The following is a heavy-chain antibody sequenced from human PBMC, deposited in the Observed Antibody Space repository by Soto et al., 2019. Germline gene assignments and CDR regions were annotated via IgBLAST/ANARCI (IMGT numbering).Heavy chain of an antibody. J-gene: IGHJ5*02. V-gene: IGHV4-31*03. CDR3: ARVAIAARPEGVASWFDP. CDR1: GGSISSGGYY. D-gene: IGHD6-6*01. Sequence: GPGCSSETLSLTCTVSGGSISSGGYYWSWIRQHPGKGLEWIGYIYYSGSTYYNPSLKSRVTISVDTSKNQFSLKLSSVTAADTAVYYCARVAIAARPEGVASWFDPWGQGTLVTVSS. CDR2: IYYSGST.